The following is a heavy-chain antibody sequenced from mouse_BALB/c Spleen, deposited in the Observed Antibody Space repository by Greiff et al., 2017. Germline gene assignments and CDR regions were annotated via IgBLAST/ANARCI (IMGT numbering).Heavy chain of an antibody. CDR3: ASLLYYYAMDY. V-gene: IGHV2-2*02. CDR1: GFSLTSYG. Sequence: QVQLKQSGPGLVQPSQSLSITCTVSGFSLTSYGVHWVSQSPGKGLEWLGVIWSGGSTDYNAAFISRLTISKDNSKSQVFFKMNSLQANDTAIYYCASLLYYYAMDYWGQGTSVTVSS. CDR2: IWSGGST. J-gene: IGHJ4*01.